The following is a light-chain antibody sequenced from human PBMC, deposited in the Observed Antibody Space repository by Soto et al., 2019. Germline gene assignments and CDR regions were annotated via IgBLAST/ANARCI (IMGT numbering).Light chain of an antibody. Sequence: DIQITHSPSSLSASVLYRVTITCRTSQTISDYINWYQHKPGKAPKLLISAASSLQSGVPSRFSGSGSGTDFTLTISSLQPEDFATYYCQQSYSTLTFGPGTKVDIK. V-gene: IGKV1-39*01. J-gene: IGKJ3*01. CDR2: AAS. CDR3: QQSYSTLT. CDR1: QTISDY.